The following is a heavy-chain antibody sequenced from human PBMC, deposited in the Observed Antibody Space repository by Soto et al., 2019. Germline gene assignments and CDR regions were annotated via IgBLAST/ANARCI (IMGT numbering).Heavy chain of an antibody. V-gene: IGHV4-39*02. Sequence: KPSETLSLTCTVSGGSISSLSYYRGWIRQPPGKGLEWIGSIFFTGNTYYNPSLESRVAISVDTSRNHFSLTVNSVTAADTAVYYCASRQCSGGNCYNPCCDSWGQRTLVTVAS. CDR1: GGSISSLSYY. CDR2: IFFTGNT. D-gene: IGHD2-15*01. CDR3: ASRQCSGGNCYNPCCDS. J-gene: IGHJ4*02.